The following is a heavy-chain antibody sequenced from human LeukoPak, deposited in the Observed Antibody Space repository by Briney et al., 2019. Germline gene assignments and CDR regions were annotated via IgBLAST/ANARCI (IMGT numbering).Heavy chain of an antibody. CDR2: INWNGDNT. V-gene: IGHV3-20*04. Sequence: GGSLRLSCAASGFTFDDYGMSWVRQAPGKGLEWVSGINWNGDNTGYADSVKGRFTISRDNAKNSLYLQMNSLRAEDTALYYCARGFDGNFDYWGQGTLVTVSP. CDR1: GFTFDDYG. J-gene: IGHJ4*02. CDR3: ARGFDGNFDY. D-gene: IGHD3-9*01.